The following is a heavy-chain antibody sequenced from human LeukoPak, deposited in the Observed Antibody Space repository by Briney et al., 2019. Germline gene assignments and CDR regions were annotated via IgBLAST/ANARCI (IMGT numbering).Heavy chain of an antibody. CDR3: ARGLATAQGAAAMPL. CDR2: IYSSGSA. J-gene: IGHJ4*02. Sequence: ASETLSLTCTVSGGSISSGGYYWSWIRQHPGKGLEWIGYIYSSGSAYYNPSLKSRVTISIDTSKNQFSLMLSSVTAADTAVYYCARGLATAQGAAAMPLWGQGTLVTVSS. CDR1: GGSISSGGYY. V-gene: IGHV4-31*03. D-gene: IGHD2-2*01.